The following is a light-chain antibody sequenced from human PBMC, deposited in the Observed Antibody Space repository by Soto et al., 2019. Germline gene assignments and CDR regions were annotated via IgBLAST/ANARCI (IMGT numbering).Light chain of an antibody. Sequence: EIVMTQSPATLSVSPGERATLSCRASQSVSSNLAWYQQKPGQAPRLLIYGASTSATGIPGRFSGSGTETEFTLTISSLQSEDFAVYYCQQYNNWPPTYTFGQGTKLEIK. CDR1: QSVSSN. CDR3: QQYNNWPPTYT. J-gene: IGKJ2*01. V-gene: IGKV3-15*01. CDR2: GAS.